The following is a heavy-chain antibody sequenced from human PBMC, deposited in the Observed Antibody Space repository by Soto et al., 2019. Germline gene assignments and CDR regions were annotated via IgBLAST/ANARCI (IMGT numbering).Heavy chain of an antibody. V-gene: IGHV3-21*01. CDR3: ARGEVVAASSFNWFDP. Sequence: EVQLVESGGGLVQPGGSLRLSCAASGFTFSSYSMNWVRQAPGKGLEWVSSISSSSSYIYYADSVKGRFTISRDNAKNSLYLQMNSLRAEDTAVYYCARGEVVAASSFNWFDPWGQGTLVTVSS. J-gene: IGHJ5*02. D-gene: IGHD2-15*01. CDR1: GFTFSSYS. CDR2: ISSSSSYI.